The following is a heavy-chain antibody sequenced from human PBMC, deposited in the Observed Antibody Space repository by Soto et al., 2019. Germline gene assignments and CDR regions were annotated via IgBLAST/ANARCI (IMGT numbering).Heavy chain of an antibody. D-gene: IGHD6-13*01. CDR1: GFTFSSYS. Sequence: GGSLRLSCGASGFTFSSYSMNWVRQAPGKGLEWVSSISSSSSYIYYADSVKGRFTISRDNAKNSLYLQMNSLRAEDTAVYYCAREDSSSLGTDYWGQGTLVTVSS. CDR2: ISSSSSYI. CDR3: AREDSSSLGTDY. V-gene: IGHV3-21*01. J-gene: IGHJ4*02.